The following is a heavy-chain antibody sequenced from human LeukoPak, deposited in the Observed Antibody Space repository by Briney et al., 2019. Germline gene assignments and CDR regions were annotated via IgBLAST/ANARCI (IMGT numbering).Heavy chain of an antibody. CDR3: ARGHLGHCSGGNCYLSYFDD. V-gene: IGHV4-59*12. D-gene: IGHD2-15*01. CDR1: GGSISSYY. J-gene: IGHJ4*02. CDR2: IYYSGST. Sequence: SSETLSLTCTVSGGSISSYYWSWIRQPPGKGLEWIGYIYYSGSTNYNPSLKSRVTISVDTSKNQFSLQLSSVTAADTAVYHCARGHLGHCSGGNCYLSYFDDWGRGTLVTVSS.